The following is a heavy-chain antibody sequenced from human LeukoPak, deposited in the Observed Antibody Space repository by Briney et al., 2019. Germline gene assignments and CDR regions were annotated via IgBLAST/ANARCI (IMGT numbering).Heavy chain of an antibody. Sequence: GGSLRLSCAASGFTFSSYAMSWVRQAPGKGLEWVSTISGTGGSTYYADSVKGQFAISRDNSKNTLYLQMNSLRAEDTAVYYCANIPQRGLYCSGGSCYVYFQHWGQGTLVTVSS. V-gene: IGHV3-23*01. CDR1: GFTFSSYA. CDR3: ANIPQRGLYCSGGSCYVYFQH. D-gene: IGHD2-15*01. J-gene: IGHJ1*01. CDR2: ISGTGGST.